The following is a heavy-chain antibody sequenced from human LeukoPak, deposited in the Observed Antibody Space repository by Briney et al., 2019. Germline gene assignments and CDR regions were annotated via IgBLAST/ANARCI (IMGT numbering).Heavy chain of an antibody. V-gene: IGHV4-4*07. CDR2: IYTSGST. CDR1: GGSISNYY. CDR3: ARWSYGFGNYFDY. J-gene: IGHJ4*02. Sequence: SETLSLTCTVSGGSISNYYWSWIRQPAGKGLEWIGRIYTSGSTNYNPSLKGRVTMSVDTSKNQFSLKLSSVTAADTAVYYCARWSYGFGNYFDYWGQGTLVTVSS. D-gene: IGHD5-18*01.